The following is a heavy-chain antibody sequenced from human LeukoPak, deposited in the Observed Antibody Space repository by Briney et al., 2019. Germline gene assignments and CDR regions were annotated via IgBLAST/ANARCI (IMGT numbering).Heavy chain of an antibody. D-gene: IGHD3-3*01. J-gene: IGHJ4*02. CDR3: ARGAYDFWSGYPIQFDY. CDR1: GFTFSSYA. V-gene: IGHV3-23*01. CDR2: ISGSGGST. Sequence: TGGSLRLSCAASGFTFSSYAMSWVRQAPGKGLEWVSAISGSGGSTYYADSVKGRFTISRDNSKNTLYLQMNSLRAEDTAVYYCARGAYDFWSGYPIQFDYWGQGTLVTVSS.